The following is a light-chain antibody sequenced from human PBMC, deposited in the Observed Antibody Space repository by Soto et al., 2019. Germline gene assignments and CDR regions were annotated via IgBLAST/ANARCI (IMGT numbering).Light chain of an antibody. CDR3: QQNYITPYT. Sequence: DIQMTQSPSSLSASVGDRVTITCRASQSISNYLNWYQQKPGKAPKVLIHAASSLQSGVPSRFSGSGSGTDFTLTISSLQPEDFATYYCQQNYITPYTFGQGTKLEIK. V-gene: IGKV1-39*01. J-gene: IGKJ2*01. CDR1: QSISNY. CDR2: AAS.